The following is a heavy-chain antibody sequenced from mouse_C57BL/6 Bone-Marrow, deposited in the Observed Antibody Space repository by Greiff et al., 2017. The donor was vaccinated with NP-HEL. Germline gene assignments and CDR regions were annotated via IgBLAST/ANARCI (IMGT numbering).Heavy chain of an antibody. CDR2: INPGSGGT. CDR1: GYAFTNYL. J-gene: IGHJ3*01. Sequence: QVQLQQSGAELVRPGTSVKVSCKASGYAFTNYLIEWVKQRPGQGLEWIGVINPGSGGTNYNEKFKGKATLTADKSSSTAYMQLSSLTSEDSAVYFCARHYYGNYLAWFAYWGQGTLVTVSA. CDR3: ARHYYGNYLAWFAY. D-gene: IGHD2-1*01. V-gene: IGHV1-54*01.